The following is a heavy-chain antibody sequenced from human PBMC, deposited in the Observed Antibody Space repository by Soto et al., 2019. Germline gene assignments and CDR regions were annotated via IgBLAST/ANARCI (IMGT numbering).Heavy chain of an antibody. D-gene: IGHD6-6*01. CDR1: GGSFSTDY. CDR2: INPSGGT. Sequence: QVQLQQWGAGLLKPSETLSLTCAVYGGSFSTDYWSWIRQPPGKGLEWIGEINPSGGTNYNPSLKSRVTISVATSKHQFSLKLSSVTAADTAVYYCARVLAARASRDFDYWGHGTLVTVSS. V-gene: IGHV4-34*01. J-gene: IGHJ4*01. CDR3: ARVLAARASRDFDY.